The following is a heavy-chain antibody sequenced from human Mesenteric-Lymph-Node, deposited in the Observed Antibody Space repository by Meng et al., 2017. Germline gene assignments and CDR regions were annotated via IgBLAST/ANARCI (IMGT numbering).Heavy chain of an antibody. CDR3: ARDLDDYGDYPDAFDI. Sequence: GESLKISCAASGFTFSRYWMSWVRQAPGKGLEWVANIKPDGSEKDYVDSVKGRFTISRDSAKNSLYLQMNSLRAEDTAVYYCARDLDDYGDYPDAFDIWGQGTMVTVSS. V-gene: IGHV3-7*01. CDR1: GFTFSRYW. CDR2: IKPDGSEK. J-gene: IGHJ3*02. D-gene: IGHD4-17*01.